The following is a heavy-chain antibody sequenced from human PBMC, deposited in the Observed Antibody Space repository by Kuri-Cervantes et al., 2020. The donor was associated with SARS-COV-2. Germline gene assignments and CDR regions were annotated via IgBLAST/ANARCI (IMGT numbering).Heavy chain of an antibody. CDR1: GFTFSSYA. V-gene: IGHV3-7*03. CDR2: IKQRGNEE. CDR3: VRLGAAYVDTLVVMRAVHYFDS. Sequence: GESLKISCAASGFTFSSYAMSWVRQVPGKGLEWVANIKQRGNEEYYVDSVKGRFTISRDNAKNSLYLQMNSLRADDTAVYYCVRLGAAYVDTLVVMRAVHYFDSWGQGTLVTVSS. D-gene: IGHD5-18*01. J-gene: IGHJ4*02.